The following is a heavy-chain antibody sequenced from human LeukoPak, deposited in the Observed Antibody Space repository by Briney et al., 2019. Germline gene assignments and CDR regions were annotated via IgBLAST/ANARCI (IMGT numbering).Heavy chain of an antibody. CDR2: INDDGTYT. CDR3: GREIQAPGKTLEY. V-gene: IGHV3-74*01. CDR1: GFTSSSYW. J-gene: IGHJ4*02. Sequence: PGGSLRLSCAPSGFTSSSYWMHWVRHVPGKGLVWVSRINDDGTYTVYADSVKGRFTISRDNAKNTLYLQMNSLRGEDTAVYYCGREIQAPGKTLEYWGQGTLVTVSS.